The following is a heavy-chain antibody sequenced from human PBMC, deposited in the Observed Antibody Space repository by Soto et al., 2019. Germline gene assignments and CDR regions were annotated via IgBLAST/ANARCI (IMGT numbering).Heavy chain of an antibody. V-gene: IGHV3-23*01. D-gene: IGHD6-19*01. CDR1: GFTFRDYA. CDR2: ISGSGDSA. CDR3: GKERRGSGWSVCNY. J-gene: IGHJ4*02. Sequence: GSLRLSCAASGFTFRDYAMNWVRQAPGKGLEWVADISGSGDSARHADSVKGRFIISRDNSKNTLFLHMNSLRVDDTAVYYCGKERRGSGWSVCNYWGQGTLVTVSS.